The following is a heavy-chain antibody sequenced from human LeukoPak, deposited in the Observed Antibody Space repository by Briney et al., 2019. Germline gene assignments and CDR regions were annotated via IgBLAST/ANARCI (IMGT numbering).Heavy chain of an antibody. CDR1: GFTVSSNY. Sequence: GGSLRLSCAASGFTVSSNYMSWVRQAPGKGLEWVSVIYSGGSTYYADSVKGRFTIPRDNSKNTLYLQMNSLRAEDTAVYYCAIEMATTYYFDYWGQGTLVTVSS. CDR3: AIEMATTYYFDY. V-gene: IGHV3-66*01. J-gene: IGHJ4*02. CDR2: IYSGGST. D-gene: IGHD5-24*01.